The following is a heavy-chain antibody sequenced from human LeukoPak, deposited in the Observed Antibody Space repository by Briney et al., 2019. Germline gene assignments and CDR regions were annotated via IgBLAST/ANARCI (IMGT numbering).Heavy chain of an antibody. CDR1: GYTFTSYA. V-gene: IGHV1-3*01. Sequence: ASVKVSCKASGYTFTSYAMHWVRQAPGQRLEWMGWINAGNGNTKYSQKIQGRVTITRDTSASTAYMELSSLRSEDTAVYYCARDGLWFGELLGAFDIWGQGTMVTVSS. CDR3: ARDGLWFGELLGAFDI. D-gene: IGHD3-10*01. J-gene: IGHJ3*02. CDR2: INAGNGNT.